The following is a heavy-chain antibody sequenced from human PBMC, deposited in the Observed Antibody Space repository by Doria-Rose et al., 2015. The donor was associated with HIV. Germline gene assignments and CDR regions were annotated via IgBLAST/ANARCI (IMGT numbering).Heavy chain of an antibody. D-gene: IGHD6-13*01. J-gene: IGHJ4*02. CDR1: GVSLSSPGMG. V-gene: IGHV2-26*01. CDR2: IFSDDER. Sequence: QITLKESGPVLVKPTETLTLTCTVSGVSLSSPGMGVSWIRQPPGKALEWLANIFSDDERSYKTSLKSRLTISSGTSKSHVFLTMTDMDPVDTATYYCARIKSSRWYHKYYFDFWGQGTLVIVSA. CDR3: ARIKSSRWYHKYYFDF.